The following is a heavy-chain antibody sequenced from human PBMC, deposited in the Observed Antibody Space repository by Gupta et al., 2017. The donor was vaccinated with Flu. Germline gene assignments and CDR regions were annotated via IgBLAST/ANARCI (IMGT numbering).Heavy chain of an antibody. V-gene: IGHV4-34*01. CDR3: ARXWXGTFQGXKTGHYYYYYMDV. Sequence: RQPPGKGLQWIGDISHSGSTNYNPSLKSRVTMSVDTSKNQFSLSLSSVTAADTAVYYCARXWXGTFQGXKTGHYYYYYMDVWGEGTTVTVSS. D-gene: IGHD1-1*01. CDR2: ISHSGST. J-gene: IGHJ6*03.